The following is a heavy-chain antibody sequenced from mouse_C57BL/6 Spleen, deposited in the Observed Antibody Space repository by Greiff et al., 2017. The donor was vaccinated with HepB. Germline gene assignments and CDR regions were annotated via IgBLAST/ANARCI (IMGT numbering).Heavy chain of an antibody. Sequence: QVQLQQPGAELVMPGASVKLSCKASGYTFTSYWMHWVKQRPGQGLEWIGEIDPSDSYTNYNQKFKGKSTLTVDKSSSTAYMQLSSLTSEDSAVYCWARSWAGTWFAYWGQGTLVTVSA. V-gene: IGHV1-69*01. CDR1: GYTFTSYW. CDR2: IDPSDSYT. J-gene: IGHJ3*01. CDR3: ARSWAGTWFAY. D-gene: IGHD3-3*01.